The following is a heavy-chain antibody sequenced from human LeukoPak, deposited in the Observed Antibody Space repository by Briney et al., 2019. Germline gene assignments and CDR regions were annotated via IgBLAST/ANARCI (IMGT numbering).Heavy chain of an antibody. CDR3: ARESVADYYFDY. CDR1: GGSISSYY. Sequence: SETLSLTCTVSGGSISSYYWSWIRQPPGKGLEWIGYIYYSGSTNYNPSLKSRVTISVGTSKKQFSLKLSSVTAADTAVYYCARESVADYYFDYWGQGTLVTASS. J-gene: IGHJ4*02. CDR2: IYYSGST. V-gene: IGHV4-59*01.